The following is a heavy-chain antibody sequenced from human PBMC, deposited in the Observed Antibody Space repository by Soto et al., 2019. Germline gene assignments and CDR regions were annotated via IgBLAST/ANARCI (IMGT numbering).Heavy chain of an antibody. Sequence: QITLKESGPTLVKPTQTLTLTCTFSGFSLSSTRMAVGWIRQPPGKALEWLAIIYWDDDKRYSPFLKSRLTIPKDTSKNQVVLTMSNMDPVDTARSYCAHIVVAGLGYYFDYWGQGTLVAVSS. CDR1: GFSLSSTRMA. CDR2: IYWDDDK. D-gene: IGHD6-19*01. J-gene: IGHJ4*02. V-gene: IGHV2-5*02. CDR3: AHIVVAGLGYYFDY.